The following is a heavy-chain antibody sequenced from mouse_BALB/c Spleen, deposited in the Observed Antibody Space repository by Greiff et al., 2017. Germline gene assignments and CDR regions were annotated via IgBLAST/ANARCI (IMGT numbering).Heavy chain of an antibody. CDR1: GFSLTSYG. J-gene: IGHJ4*01. D-gene: IGHD2-14*01. CDR2: IWAGGST. V-gene: IGHV2-9*02. Sequence: VQLQESGPGLVAPSQSLSITCTVSGFSLTSYGVHWVRQPPGKGLEWLGVIWAGGSTNYNSALMSRLSISKDNSKSQVFLKMNSLQTDDTAMYYCARDLYYRYYAMDYWGQGTSVTVSS. CDR3: ARDLYYRYYAMDY.